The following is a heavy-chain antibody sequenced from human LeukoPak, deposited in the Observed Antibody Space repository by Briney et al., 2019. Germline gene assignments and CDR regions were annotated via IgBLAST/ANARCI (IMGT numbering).Heavy chain of an antibody. CDR3: ARDGHYDILTGYYANWFDP. Sequence: SGGSLRLSCAASGFTFSSYSMNWVRQAPGKGLEWVSSISSSSSYIYYADSVKGRFTISRDNAKNSLYLQMNSLRAEDTAVYYCARDGHYDILTGYYANWFDPWGQGTLVTVSS. V-gene: IGHV3-21*01. CDR2: ISSSSSYI. CDR1: GFTFSSYS. D-gene: IGHD3-9*01. J-gene: IGHJ5*02.